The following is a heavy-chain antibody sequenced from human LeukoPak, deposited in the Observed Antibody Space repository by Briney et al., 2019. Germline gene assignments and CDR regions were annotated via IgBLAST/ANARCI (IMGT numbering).Heavy chain of an antibody. J-gene: IGHJ1*01. D-gene: IGHD3-16*02. CDR2: IWHDGSEQ. CDR3: AREGDSRWGELSP. V-gene: IGHV3-33*01. CDR1: GFTFSTYA. Sequence: GSLSLSCAASGFTFSTYAIDWGRRAPGKGGGGVAVIWHDGSEQYYSDSVKGRFIISREKSKSTSDREMNSLRAEDTAVYYCAREGDSRWGELSPWGQGTLVTVSA.